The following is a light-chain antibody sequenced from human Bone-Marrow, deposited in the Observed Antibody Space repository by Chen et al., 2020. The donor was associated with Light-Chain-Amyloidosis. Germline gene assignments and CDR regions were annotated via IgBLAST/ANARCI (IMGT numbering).Light chain of an antibody. CDR2: WAS. Sequence: DIVMTQSPDSLAVSLGERATMNCKSSQSLLSSSKNKNFLAWFQQKPGQPPKMLISWASTRESGVPDRFSGSGSATDFTLTISSLQAEDVAVYYCQHYYSAPLTFGGGTKVEIK. CDR1: QSLLSSSKNKNF. V-gene: IGKV4-1*01. CDR3: QHYYSAPLT. J-gene: IGKJ4*01.